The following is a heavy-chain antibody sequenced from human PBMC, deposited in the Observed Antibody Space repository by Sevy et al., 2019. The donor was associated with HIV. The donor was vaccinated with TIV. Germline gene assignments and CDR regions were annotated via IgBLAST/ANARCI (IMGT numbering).Heavy chain of an antibody. V-gene: IGHV4-30-4*01. J-gene: IGHJ4*02. D-gene: IGHD3-22*01. CDR1: GGSISSGNYY. CDR3: ARDTSGYFQLDF. CDR2: IYSSGTT. Sequence: SETLCLTCTVSGGSISSGNYYWSWIRQPPGKGLEWIGYIYSSGTTYYNPSLMSRVTISLDMSTKQFSLKLSSVTAADTAVYYCARDTSGYFQLDFWGQGILVTVSS.